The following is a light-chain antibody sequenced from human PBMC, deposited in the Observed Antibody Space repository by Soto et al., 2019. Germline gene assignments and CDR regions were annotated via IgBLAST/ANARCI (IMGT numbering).Light chain of an antibody. Sequence: QSVLTQPASVSGSPGQSITISCTGTSSDIGDYTHVSWYQQHPGKAPKLIIYEVSDRPSGVSTRFSGSKSGNTASLTISGRHPEDEADDYCCSYTSISTSAVFGGGTKLTVL. CDR2: EVS. J-gene: IGLJ2*01. V-gene: IGLV2-14*01. CDR1: SSDIGDYTH. CDR3: CSYTSISTSAV.